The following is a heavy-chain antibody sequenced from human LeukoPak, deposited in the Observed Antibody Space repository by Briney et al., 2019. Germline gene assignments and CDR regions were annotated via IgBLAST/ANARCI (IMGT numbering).Heavy chain of an antibody. V-gene: IGHV1-2*06. Sequence: GASVKVSCKASEDTFNGYYIHWVRQAPGQGLEWMGRINPNSGATNYAEKFQGRVIMTRDTSIITVYMELSRLRSDDMAVYYCASYYYDTSGYSYFDSWGQGTLVTVSS. J-gene: IGHJ4*02. CDR3: ASYYYDTSGYSYFDS. CDR2: INPNSGAT. D-gene: IGHD3-22*01. CDR1: EDTFNGYY.